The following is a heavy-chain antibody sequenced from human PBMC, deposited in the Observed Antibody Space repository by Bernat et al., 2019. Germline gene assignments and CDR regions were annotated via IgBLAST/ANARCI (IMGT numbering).Heavy chain of an antibody. CDR2: ISSSSGYI. CDR1: GFTFSSYS. CDR3: ARDLNPYTAANYYYYYGMDV. Sequence: EVQLVESGGGPVKPGGSLRLSCAASGFTFSSYSMNWVRQAPGKGLEWVSSISSSSGYIYYADSVKGRFTISRDNAKNSLYLQMNSLRAEDTAVYYCARDLNPYTAANYYYYYGMDVWGQGTTVTVSS. J-gene: IGHJ6*02. V-gene: IGHV3-21*01. D-gene: IGHD2-2*02.